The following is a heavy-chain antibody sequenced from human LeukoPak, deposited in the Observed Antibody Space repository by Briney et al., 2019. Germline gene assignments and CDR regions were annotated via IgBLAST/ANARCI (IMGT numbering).Heavy chain of an antibody. CDR3: AREYVSTNYYYYYMDV. D-gene: IGHD1-1*01. V-gene: IGHV1-18*01. J-gene: IGHJ6*03. Sequence: ASVKVSCKASGYTFTSYDINWVRQATGQGLEWMGWMNPNSGNTNYAQKLQGRVTMTTDTSTSTAYMELRSLRSDDTAVYYCAREYVSTNYYYYYMDVWGKGTTVTVSS. CDR2: MNPNSGNT. CDR1: GYTFTSYD.